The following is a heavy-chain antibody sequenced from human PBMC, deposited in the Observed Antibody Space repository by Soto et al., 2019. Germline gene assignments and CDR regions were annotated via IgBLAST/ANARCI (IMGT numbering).Heavy chain of an antibody. Sequence: GGSLRLSCAASGFTFSSYGMHWVRQAPGKGLEWVAVIWYDGSNKYFADSVKGRFTVSRDNSKNSLYLQINSLRAEDTAVFYCARDLSWGSNWYYYMDVWGKGTTVTVSS. J-gene: IGHJ6*03. D-gene: IGHD7-27*01. CDR3: ARDLSWGSNWYYYMDV. V-gene: IGHV3-33*01. CDR2: IWYDGSNK. CDR1: GFTFSSYG.